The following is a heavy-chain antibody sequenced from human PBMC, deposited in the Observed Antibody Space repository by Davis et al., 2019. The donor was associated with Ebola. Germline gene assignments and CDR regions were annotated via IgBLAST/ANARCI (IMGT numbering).Heavy chain of an antibody. CDR1: GGSISSGDYY. V-gene: IGHV4-30-4*01. CDR2: IYYSGST. D-gene: IGHD2-21*02. J-gene: IGHJ6*03. Sequence: SETLSLTCTVSGGSISSGDYYWSWIRQPPGKGLEWIGYIYYSGSTYYNPSLKSRVTISVDTSKNQFSLKLSSVTAADTAVYYCARAPRHEVTRDYYYYYMDVWGKGTTVIVSS. CDR3: ARAPRHEVTRDYYYYYMDV.